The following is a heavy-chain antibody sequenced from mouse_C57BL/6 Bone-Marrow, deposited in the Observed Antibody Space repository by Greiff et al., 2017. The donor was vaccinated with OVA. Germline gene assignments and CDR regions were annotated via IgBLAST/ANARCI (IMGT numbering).Heavy chain of an antibody. D-gene: IGHD2-3*01. CDR3: ARSYDGYYVGFAY. V-gene: IGHV1-50*01. Sequence: QVQLQQPGAELVKPGASVKLSCKASGYTFTSYWMQWVKQRPGQGLEWIGEIDPSDSYTNYNQKFKGKATLTVDTSSSTAYMQLSSLTSEDSAVYYCARSYDGYYVGFAYWGQGTLVTVSA. J-gene: IGHJ3*01. CDR1: GYTFTSYW. CDR2: IDPSDSYT.